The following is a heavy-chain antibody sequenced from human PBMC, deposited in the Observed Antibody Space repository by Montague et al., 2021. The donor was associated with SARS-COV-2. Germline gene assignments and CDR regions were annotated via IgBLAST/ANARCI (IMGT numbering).Heavy chain of an antibody. Sequence: SGTSFYQPSLKSRITMAVDTSKNQFSLKLSSVTAAATSIYYCSRVFSSWYVGWFDHWGQGIMFTVSS. D-gene: IGHD6-13*01. J-gene: IGHJ5*02. CDR2: SGTS. V-gene: IGHV4-55*01. CDR3: SRVFSSWYVGWFDH.